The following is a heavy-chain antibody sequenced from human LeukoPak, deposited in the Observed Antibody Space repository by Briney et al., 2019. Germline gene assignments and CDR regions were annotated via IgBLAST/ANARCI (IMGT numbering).Heavy chain of an antibody. CDR1: RFTFSTYA. D-gene: IGHD6-19*01. V-gene: IGHV3-48*03. Sequence: PGGALRLSCAASRFTFSTYAMSWVRQAPGKGLEWVSYISSSGSTIHYADSVKSRFTISRDNAQNSLYLQMNSLRAEDTAVYYCARERWLARIYDAFDIWGQGTMVTVSS. CDR3: ARERWLARIYDAFDI. J-gene: IGHJ3*02. CDR2: ISSSGSTI.